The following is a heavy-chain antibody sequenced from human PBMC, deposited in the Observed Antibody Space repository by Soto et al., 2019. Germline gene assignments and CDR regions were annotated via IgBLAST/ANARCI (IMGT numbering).Heavy chain of an antibody. J-gene: IGHJ6*03. CDR1: GFTFSSYA. V-gene: IGHV3-23*01. Sequence: EVQLLESGGGLLQPGGSLRLSCAASGFTFSSYAMSWVRQAPGKGLEWVSAISGSGGSTYYADSVKGRFTISRDNSKNTLYLQMNSLRAEDTAVYYCAKGAVPAAIVYYYYYMDVWGKGTTVTVSS. CDR3: AKGAVPAAIVYYYYYMDV. CDR2: ISGSGGST. D-gene: IGHD2-2*01.